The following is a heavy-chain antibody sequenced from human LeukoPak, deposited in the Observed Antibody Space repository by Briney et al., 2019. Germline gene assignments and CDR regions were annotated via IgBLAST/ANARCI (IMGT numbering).Heavy chain of an antibody. D-gene: IGHD6-6*01. Sequence: GASVKVSCKASGYTFTGYYMHWVRQAPGQGLEWMGWINPNSGGTNYAQKFQDRDTMTRDTSISTAYMELSRLRSDDSAVYYCARDETIFSSPEYYFDYWGQGTLVTVSS. J-gene: IGHJ4*02. CDR2: INPNSGGT. V-gene: IGHV1-2*02. CDR3: ARDETIFSSPEYYFDY. CDR1: GYTFTGYY.